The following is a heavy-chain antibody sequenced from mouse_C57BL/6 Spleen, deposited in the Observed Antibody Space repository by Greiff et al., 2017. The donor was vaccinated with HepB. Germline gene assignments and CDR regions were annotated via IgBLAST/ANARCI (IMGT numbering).Heavy chain of an antibody. Sequence: EVMLVESEGGLVQPGSSMKLSCTASGFTFSDYYMAWVRQVPEKGLEWVANINYDGSSTYYLDSLKSRFIISRDNAKNILYLQMSSLKSEDTATYYCAREGYGNYGYFDYWGQGTTLTVSS. J-gene: IGHJ2*01. D-gene: IGHD2-1*01. V-gene: IGHV5-16*01. CDR3: AREGYGNYGYFDY. CDR2: INYDGSST. CDR1: GFTFSDYY.